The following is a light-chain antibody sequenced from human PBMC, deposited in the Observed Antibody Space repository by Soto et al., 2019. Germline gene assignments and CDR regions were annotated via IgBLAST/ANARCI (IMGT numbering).Light chain of an antibody. Sequence: QSVLTQPPSVSGAPGQRVTISCTGSSSNIGAGYDVHWYQQLPGTAPKLLIYGNSNRPSGVPDRFSGSKSGPXASLAITGLQAEDEADYYCQSYDSSLSAHVVFGGGTKLTVL. CDR2: GNS. V-gene: IGLV1-40*01. CDR1: SSNIGAGYD. J-gene: IGLJ2*01. CDR3: QSYDSSLSAHVV.